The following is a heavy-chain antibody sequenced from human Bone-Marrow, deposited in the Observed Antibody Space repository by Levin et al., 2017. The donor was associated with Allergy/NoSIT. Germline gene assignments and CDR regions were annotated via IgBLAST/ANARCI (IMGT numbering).Heavy chain of an antibody. D-gene: IGHD4-17*01. CDR1: GASINSGGYD. CDR2: VYSSGNT. CDR3: ARDPDYDRAFDI. V-gene: IGHV4-31*03. J-gene: IGHJ3*02. Sequence: SETLSLTCTVSGASINSGGYDWSWIRQLPGKGLEYIASVYSSGNTNYNPSLKSRTTISLDTSKNQFSLKVTSVTDADTAVYYCARDPDYDRAFDIWGQGTMVTVSS.